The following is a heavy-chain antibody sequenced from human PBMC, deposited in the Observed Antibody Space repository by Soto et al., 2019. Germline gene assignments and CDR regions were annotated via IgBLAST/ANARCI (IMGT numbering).Heavy chain of an antibody. CDR1: GFSLSDYW. Sequence: EVQLVESGGGLVQPGGSLRLSCAASGFSLSDYWMHWVRQAPGEGLVWLSRITRDGSSTNYADCVKGQFTLSRDNAKNPLYLQVNSLRGEDTAVYYCARGANGYYHFDYWGQGTLVTVSS. J-gene: IGHJ4*02. CDR3: ARGANGYYHFDY. V-gene: IGHV3-74*01. D-gene: IGHD5-18*01. CDR2: ITRDGSST.